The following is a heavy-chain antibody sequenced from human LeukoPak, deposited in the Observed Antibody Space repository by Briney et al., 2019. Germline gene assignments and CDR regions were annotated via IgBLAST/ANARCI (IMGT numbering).Heavy chain of an antibody. V-gene: IGHV4-39*07. CDR1: GGPISSSSYY. Sequence: SETLSLTCTVSGGPISSSSYYWGWIRQPPGKGLEWIGSIYYSGSTYYNPSLKSRVTISVDTSKNQFSLKLSSVTAADTAVYYCARDHYDYVWGSYRLGFEYYFDYWGQGTLVTVSS. CDR2: IYYSGST. D-gene: IGHD3-16*02. J-gene: IGHJ4*02. CDR3: ARDHYDYVWGSYRLGFEYYFDY.